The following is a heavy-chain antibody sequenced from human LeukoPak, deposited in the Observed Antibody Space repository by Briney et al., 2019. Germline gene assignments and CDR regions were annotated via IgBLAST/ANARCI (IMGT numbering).Heavy chain of an antibody. Sequence: SETLSLTCTVSGYSISSGYYWGWIRQPPGKGLEWIGSIYQSGSTYYNPSLKSRVTISVDTSENQFSLKLSSVTAADTAVYYCARHLGYCSSTSCSPWFDPWGQGTLVTVSS. D-gene: IGHD2-2*01. CDR1: GYSISSGYY. V-gene: IGHV4-38-2*02. CDR3: ARHLGYCSSTSCSPWFDP. J-gene: IGHJ5*02. CDR2: IYQSGST.